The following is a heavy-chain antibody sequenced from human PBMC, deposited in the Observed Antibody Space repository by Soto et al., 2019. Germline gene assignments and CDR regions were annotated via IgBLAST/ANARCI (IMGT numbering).Heavy chain of an antibody. CDR1: GFTFKKFA. CDR3: AKGSDECAGSNCDYKAIVLIDY. D-gene: IGHD3-10*01. V-gene: IGHV3-23*01. CDR2: ISGGGGST. J-gene: IGHJ4*02. Sequence: EVQLLESGGGLVQSGGSMRLSCAVSGFTFKKFAMNWVRQAPGKGLEWLSVISGGGGSTSYADSVKGRFAISRDNSKSTLYLQMNNLSDEDTAVYYCAKGSDECAGSNCDYKAIVLIDYWGEGTLVTVSS.